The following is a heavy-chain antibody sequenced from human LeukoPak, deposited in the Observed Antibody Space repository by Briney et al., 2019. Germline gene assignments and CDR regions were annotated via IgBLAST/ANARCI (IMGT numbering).Heavy chain of an antibody. J-gene: IGHJ5*02. CDR3: ASARNGDYYFDP. D-gene: IGHD4-17*01. CDR2: MYVGGSDT. V-gene: IGHV5-51*01. CDR1: GYSFTNHW. Sequence: GESLKISFKGSGYSFTNHWIGWVRQMPGKGLEWMGLMYVGGSDTRYSPSFQGQVTISADKSISTAYLQWSSLKASDSAMYYCASARNGDYYFDPWGQGTLVTVSS.